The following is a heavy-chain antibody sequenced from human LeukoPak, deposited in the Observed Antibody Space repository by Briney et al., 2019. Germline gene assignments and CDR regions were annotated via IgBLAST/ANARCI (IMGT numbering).Heavy chain of an antibody. V-gene: IGHV3-23*01. J-gene: IGHJ4*02. D-gene: IGHD3-10*01. CDR3: AEVESSYCRI. Sequence: GGSLILSCVASGLTFGNYGMNWARQAPGKGLEWVSSIGGSGSTTYYADSVRGRFTISRDNSKNSMYLQMSSLRAEDTAIYYCAEVESSYCRIWGQGTLVTVSS. CDR1: GLTFGNYG. CDR2: IGGSGSTT.